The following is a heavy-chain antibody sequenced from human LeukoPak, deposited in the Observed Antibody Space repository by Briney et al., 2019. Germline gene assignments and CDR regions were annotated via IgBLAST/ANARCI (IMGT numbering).Heavy chain of an antibody. CDR3: ATAVPPYCSSTSCYAFDY. V-gene: IGHV1-24*01. Sequence: ASVKVSCKVSGYTLTELSMHWVRQAPGKGLEWMGGFDPEDGETIYAQKFQGRVTMTEDASTDTAYMELSSLRSEDTAVYYCATAVPPYCSSTSCYAFDYWGQGTLVTVSS. J-gene: IGHJ4*02. D-gene: IGHD2-2*01. CDR1: GYTLTELS. CDR2: FDPEDGET.